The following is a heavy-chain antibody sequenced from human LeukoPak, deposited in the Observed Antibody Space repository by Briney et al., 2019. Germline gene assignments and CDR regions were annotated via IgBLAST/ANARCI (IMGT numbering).Heavy chain of an antibody. CDR3: ARDNRGDWNDFDDAFDI. V-gene: IGHV4-59*01. Sequence: SETLSLTCTVSGGSISSYYWSWIRQPPGKGLEWIGYIYYSGSTNYNPSLKSRVTISVDTSKNQFSLKLSSVTAADTAVYYCARDNRGDWNDFDDAFDIWGQGTMVTVSS. D-gene: IGHD1-1*01. J-gene: IGHJ3*02. CDR2: IYYSGST. CDR1: GGSISSYY.